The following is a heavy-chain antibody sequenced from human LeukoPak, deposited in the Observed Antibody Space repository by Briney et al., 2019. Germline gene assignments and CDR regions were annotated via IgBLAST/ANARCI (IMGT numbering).Heavy chain of an antibody. V-gene: IGHV4-59*08. D-gene: IGHD1-26*01. CDR3: ARHGTVSSGSYFDY. CDR2: IHYSGSN. CDR1: GGSVTSYY. J-gene: IGHJ4*02. Sequence: PSETLSLTCSVSGGSVTSYYWSWIRQPPGKGLGWIGHIHYSGSNNYNPSLKSRVTMFVDKSKNQISLRLSSVTAADTAVYYCARHGTVSSGSYFDYWGQGTQVPLS.